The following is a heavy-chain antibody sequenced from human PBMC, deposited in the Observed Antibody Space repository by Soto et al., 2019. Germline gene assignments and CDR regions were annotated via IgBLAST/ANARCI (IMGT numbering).Heavy chain of an antibody. CDR3: ARGTTTSAFSAMDV. CDR1: GFTFSNNA. Sequence: ESGGGVVQPERSLRLSCAASGFTFSNNAMDWVRQAPGKGLEWVAVISYDGSNKYIAESVKGRFTISRDNSKNTLFLQMNSLRAEDTAVYYCARGTTTSAFSAMDVWGQGTTVTVSS. D-gene: IGHD1-1*01. J-gene: IGHJ6*02. V-gene: IGHV3-30-3*01. CDR2: ISYDGSNK.